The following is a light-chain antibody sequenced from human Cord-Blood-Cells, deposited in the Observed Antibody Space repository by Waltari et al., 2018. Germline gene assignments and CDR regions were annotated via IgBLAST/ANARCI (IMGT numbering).Light chain of an antibody. CDR1: QSVLYSSNNKNY. J-gene: IGKJ4*01. Sequence: DIVMTQSPDSLAASLGARATLNCQFSQSVLYSSNNKNYLAWYQQKPGQPPKLLIYWASTRESGVPDRFSGSGSGTDFTLTISSLQAEDVAVYYCQQYYSTPLTFGGGTKVEIK. V-gene: IGKV4-1*01. CDR3: QQYYSTPLT. CDR2: WAS.